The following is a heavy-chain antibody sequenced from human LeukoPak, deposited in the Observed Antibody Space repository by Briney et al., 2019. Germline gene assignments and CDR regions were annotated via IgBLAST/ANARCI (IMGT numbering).Heavy chain of an antibody. J-gene: IGHJ3*02. CDR2: IYYSGST. CDR3: ARRDFWAFDI. CDR1: GGSISSYY. D-gene: IGHD3-3*01. V-gene: IGHV4-59*01. Sequence: SETLSLTCTVSGGSISSYYRSWIRQPPGKGLEWIGYIYYSGSTNYNPSLKSRVTISVDTSKNQFSLKLSSVTAADTAVYYCARRDFWAFDIWGQGTMVTVSS.